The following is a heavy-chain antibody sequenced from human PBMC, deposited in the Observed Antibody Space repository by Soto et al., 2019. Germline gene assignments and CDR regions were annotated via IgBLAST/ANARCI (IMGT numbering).Heavy chain of an antibody. Sequence: RGESLKISCKGSGYSFTSYWIGWVRQMPGKGLEWMGIIYPGDSDTRYSPSFQGQVTISADKSISTAYLQWSSLKASDTAMYYCATTYDILTGYFPGGSYYYGMDVWGQGTTVTVSS. J-gene: IGHJ6*02. D-gene: IGHD3-9*01. CDR3: ATTYDILTGYFPGGSYYYGMDV. V-gene: IGHV5-51*01. CDR1: GYSFTSYW. CDR2: IYPGDSDT.